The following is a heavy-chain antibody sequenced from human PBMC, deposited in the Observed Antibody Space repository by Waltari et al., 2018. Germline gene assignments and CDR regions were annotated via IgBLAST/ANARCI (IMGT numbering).Heavy chain of an antibody. V-gene: IGHV3-7*01. Sequence: EVQLVESGGGLVQPGGSLRLSCAASGFTFSSYWMSWVRLAPGKGLEWVANIKQDGSEKYYVDSVKGRFTISRDNAKNSLYLQMNSLRAEDTAVYYCARGLTYYYGSGSYRAGYNWFDPWGQGTLVTVSS. D-gene: IGHD3-10*01. CDR2: IKQDGSEK. CDR3: ARGLTYYYGSGSYRAGYNWFDP. J-gene: IGHJ5*02. CDR1: GFTFSSYW.